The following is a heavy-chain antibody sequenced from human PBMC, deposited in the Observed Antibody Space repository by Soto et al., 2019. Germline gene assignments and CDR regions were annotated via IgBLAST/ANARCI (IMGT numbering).Heavy chain of an antibody. D-gene: IGHD6-19*01. J-gene: IGHJ4*02. CDR2: IFYSGST. CDR3: ARQRYSSVWAPFDF. V-gene: IGHV4-39*01. Sequence: QVQLQESGPGLVKPSETLSLTCIVSGGSISSNSHFWGWIRQPPGKGLEWIGSIFYSGSTHYNPALKSRVTMSEDTSKNQFSARLSSVTAADTAVYYCARQRYSSVWAPFDFWGQGTLVTVSS. CDR1: GGSISSNSHF.